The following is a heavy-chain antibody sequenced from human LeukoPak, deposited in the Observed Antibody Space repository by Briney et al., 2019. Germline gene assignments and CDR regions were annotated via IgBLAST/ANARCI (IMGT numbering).Heavy chain of an antibody. Sequence: SETLSLTCTVSGGSISSGGYYWSWIRQPPGKGLEWIGYIYHSGSTYYNPSLKSRVTISVDRSKNQFSLKLSSVTAADTAVYYCARVSPYYDSSGYPGWFDPWGQGTLVTVSS. CDR3: ARVSPYYDSSGYPGWFDP. CDR2: IYHSGST. V-gene: IGHV4-30-2*01. J-gene: IGHJ5*02. D-gene: IGHD3-22*01. CDR1: GGSISSGGYY.